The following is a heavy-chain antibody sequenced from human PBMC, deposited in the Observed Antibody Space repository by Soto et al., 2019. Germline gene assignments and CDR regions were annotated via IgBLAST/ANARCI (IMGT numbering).Heavy chain of an antibody. D-gene: IGHD5-12*01. Sequence: QVQLVQSGAEVKKPGSSVTVSCKASGGTFGNSAISWVRQAPGQGLEWMGGIIPIFPTPDYAQKFQGRVPLTADESTSTAYLELTSLNPDDTAVYYSARDKARLQLGLIYYYAMDVLRQGTTVTVSS. CDR1: GGTFGNSA. V-gene: IGHV1-69*12. CDR2: IIPIFPTP. CDR3: ARDKARLQLGLIYYYAMDV. J-gene: IGHJ6*02.